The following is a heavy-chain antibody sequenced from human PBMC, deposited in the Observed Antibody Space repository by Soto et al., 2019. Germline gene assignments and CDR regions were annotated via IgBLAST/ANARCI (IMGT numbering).Heavy chain of an antibody. CDR2: IFYSGTT. V-gene: IGHV4-39*01. CDR3: KTGPYDILTYWYFDL. D-gene: IGHD3-9*01. CDR1: GDSICSSSYD. Sequence: PSETLSLTCTVSGDSICSSSYDWVWIRQPPGRGLEWIGSIFYSGTTYYNPSLKSRVTISIDTSKNQFSLKLTSVTAADTAVYCAKTGPYDILTYWYFDLWGRGTLVTVSS. J-gene: IGHJ2*01.